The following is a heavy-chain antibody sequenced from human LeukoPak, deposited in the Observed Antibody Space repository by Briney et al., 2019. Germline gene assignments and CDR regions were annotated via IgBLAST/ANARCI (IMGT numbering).Heavy chain of an antibody. CDR2: ISSSGSTI. V-gene: IGHV3-48*03. J-gene: IGHJ4*02. Sequence: GGSLRLSCAASGFTFSSYEMNWVRQAPGKGLEWVSYISSSGSTIYYADSVKGRFTISRDNAKNSLYLQMNSLRAEDTAVYYCASSTITLVRGVLYYFDYWGQGTLVTVSS. CDR1: GFTFSSYE. CDR3: ASSTITLVRGVLYYFDY. D-gene: IGHD3-10*01.